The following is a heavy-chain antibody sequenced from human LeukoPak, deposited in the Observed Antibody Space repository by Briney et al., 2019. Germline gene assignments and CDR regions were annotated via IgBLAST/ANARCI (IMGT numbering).Heavy chain of an antibody. Sequence: GGSLRLSCAASGLIFSNYVMHWVRQAPGKGLEWVSAISGSGGSTYYADSVKGRFTISRDNSKNTLYLQMNSLRAEDTAVYYCAKDGAYYYDSSGYYYEDWGQGTLVTVSS. CDR3: AKDGAYYYDSSGYYYED. CDR2: ISGSGGST. J-gene: IGHJ4*02. V-gene: IGHV3-23*01. D-gene: IGHD3-22*01. CDR1: GLIFSNYV.